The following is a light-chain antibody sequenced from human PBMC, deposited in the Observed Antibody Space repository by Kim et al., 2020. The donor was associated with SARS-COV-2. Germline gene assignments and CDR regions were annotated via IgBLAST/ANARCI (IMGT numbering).Light chain of an antibody. J-gene: IGLJ3*02. V-gene: IGLV2-14*01. Sequence: QSVLTQPASVSGSPGQSITISCTGTSSDVGGYNHVSWYQQHPGKAPKLVIYEVNKRPSGVSNRFSGSKSGNTASLTISGLQAEDEADFYCLSLRISSTPWVFGGGTKLTVL. CDR1: SSDVGGYNH. CDR3: LSLRISSTPWV. CDR2: EVN.